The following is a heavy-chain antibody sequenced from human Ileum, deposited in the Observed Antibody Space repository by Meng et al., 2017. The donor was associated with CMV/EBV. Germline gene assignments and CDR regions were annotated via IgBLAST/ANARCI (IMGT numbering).Heavy chain of an antibody. CDR3: ARARPYSDLDY. CDR2: INHSGST. J-gene: IGHJ4*02. Sequence: ETLSLTCAVDGGSFRGYYWSWIRQPPGKGLEWIGEINHSGSTHYNPSLKSRVTISVDTSKNQYSLKLSSVNAAATAVYYCARARPYSDLDYWGQGTLVTVSS. V-gene: IGHV4-34*01. CDR1: GGSFRGYY. D-gene: IGHD4-17*01.